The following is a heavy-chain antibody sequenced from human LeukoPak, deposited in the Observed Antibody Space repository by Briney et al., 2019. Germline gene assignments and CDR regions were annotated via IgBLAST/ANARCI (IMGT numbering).Heavy chain of an antibody. J-gene: IGHJ4*02. V-gene: IGHV3-7*01. CDR3: ARDGRDGYIDY. Sequence: PGGSLRLSSAASGFTLSSFWMSAVRPAPRKGLEWGDNIKEDGSKKYYVYSVKGRFTVSRDNAKNTLYLQMNSLRAEDTAVYYCARDGRDGYIDYWGQGTLVTVSS. D-gene: IGHD5-24*01. CDR1: GFTLSSFW. CDR2: IKEDGSKK.